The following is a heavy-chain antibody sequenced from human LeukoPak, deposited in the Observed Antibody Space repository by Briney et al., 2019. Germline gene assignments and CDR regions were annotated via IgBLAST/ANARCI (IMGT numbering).Heavy chain of an antibody. CDR3: AKDPGYYYYMDV. D-gene: IGHD1-1*01. Sequence: GGSLRLSCAASGFTFSTYAMTWVRQAPGRGLEWVSVISDSGGSTFYADSVKGRFTISRDNSKNTLFLQMNSLRAEDTAMYYCAKDPGYYYYMDVWGKGTTVTVSS. CDR1: GFTFSTYA. CDR2: ISDSGGST. V-gene: IGHV3-23*01. J-gene: IGHJ6*03.